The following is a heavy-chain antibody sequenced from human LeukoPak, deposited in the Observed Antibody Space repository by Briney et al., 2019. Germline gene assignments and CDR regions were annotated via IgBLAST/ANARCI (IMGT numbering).Heavy chain of an antibody. CDR2: ISHDGSNK. CDR1: GFTFSSYG. J-gene: IGHJ4*02. D-gene: IGHD3-22*01. Sequence: GGSLRLSCAASGFTFSSYGMHWVRQAPGKGLEWVAVISHDGSNKYYADSVKGRFTISRDNSRNTLFVQMSSLRAEDTAVYYCARGEYYSDTSSYFDYWGQGTLVTVSS. CDR3: ARGEYYSDTSSYFDY. V-gene: IGHV3-30*03.